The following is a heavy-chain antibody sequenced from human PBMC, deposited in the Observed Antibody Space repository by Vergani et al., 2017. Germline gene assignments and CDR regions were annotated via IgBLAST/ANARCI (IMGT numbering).Heavy chain of an antibody. CDR3: ARGPDGYSYGYGFDY. J-gene: IGHJ4*02. D-gene: IGHD5-18*01. CDR1: GGSISSSNW. V-gene: IGHV4-4*02. CDR2: IYHSGST. Sequence: QVQLQESGPGLVKPSQTLSLTCAVSGGSISSSNWWCWVRQPPGKGLEWIGEIYHSGSTYYNPSLKSRVTISVDRSKNQFSLKLSSVTAADTAVYYCARGPDGYSYGYGFDYWGQGTLVTVSS.